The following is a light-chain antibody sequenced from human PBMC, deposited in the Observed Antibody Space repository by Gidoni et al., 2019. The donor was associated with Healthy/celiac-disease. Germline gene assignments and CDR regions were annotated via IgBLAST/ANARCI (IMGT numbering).Light chain of an antibody. CDR2: AAS. V-gene: IGKV1-27*01. CDR1: QGISNY. J-gene: IGKJ4*01. CDR3: QKYNSARALT. Sequence: QLTQPPSSLSASVGDRVTITCRASQGISNYLAWYQQKPGKVPKLLIYAASTLQSGVPSRFSGSGSGTDFTLTISSLQPEDVATYYCQKYNSARALTFGGXTKVEIK.